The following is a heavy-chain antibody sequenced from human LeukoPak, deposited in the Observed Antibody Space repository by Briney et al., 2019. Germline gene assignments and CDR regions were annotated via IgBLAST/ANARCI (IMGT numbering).Heavy chain of an antibody. J-gene: IGHJ3*02. V-gene: IGHV1-2*02. CDR3: ARTGATNAFDI. CDR2: INPNSGGT. D-gene: IGHD4/OR15-4a*01. CDR1: GYTFTSYD. Sequence: ASVKVSCKASGYTFTSYDMNWVRQAPGQGLEWMGWINPNSGGTNYAQKFQARVTMTRDTAISTDYMELSRRRSDDTAVYYCARTGATNAFDIWGQGTIVTVSS.